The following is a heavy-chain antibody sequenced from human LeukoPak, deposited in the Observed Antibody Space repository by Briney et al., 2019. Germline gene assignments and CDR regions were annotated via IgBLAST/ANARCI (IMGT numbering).Heavy chain of an antibody. V-gene: IGHV3-23*01. Sequence: GGSLRLSCAASGFTFSNAWMSWVRQAPGKGLEWVSALSGSGGNTYYADSVKGRFTISRDNSKNTLYLQMNSLTAEDTAKYYCAKVASLCTSTSCVRGGFDYWGQGTLVTVSS. CDR2: LSGSGGNT. CDR3: AKVASLCTSTSCVRGGFDY. J-gene: IGHJ4*02. D-gene: IGHD2-2*01. CDR1: GFTFSNAW.